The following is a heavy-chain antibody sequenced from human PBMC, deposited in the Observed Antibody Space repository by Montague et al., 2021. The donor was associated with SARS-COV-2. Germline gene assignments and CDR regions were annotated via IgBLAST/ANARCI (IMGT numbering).Heavy chain of an antibody. J-gene: IGHJ4*02. CDR1: GDSVSSNIAT. CDR2: TYYRSKWYN. CDR3: ARIPVGSKYYFDF. V-gene: IGHV6-1*01. D-gene: IGHD2-2*01. Sequence: CAISGDSVSSNIATWRCIRESHSRGLQWLGRTYYRSKWYNDYAESVKSRITIDPDTSKHQFPLHLNSVTPEDTAVYYCARIPVGSKYYFDFWGQGTLVTVSS.